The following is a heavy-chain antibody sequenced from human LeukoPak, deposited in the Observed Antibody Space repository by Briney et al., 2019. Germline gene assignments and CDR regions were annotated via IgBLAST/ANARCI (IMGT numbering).Heavy chain of an antibody. J-gene: IGHJ3*02. CDR2: IYYSGST. D-gene: IGHD3-10*01. CDR1: GGSFSGYY. CDR3: ARAISRDITMVRGQFDAFDI. V-gene: IGHV4-34*01. Sequence: SETLSLTCAVYGGSFSGYYWGWIRQPPGKGLEWIGSIYYSGSTYYNPSLKSRVTISVDTSKNQFSLKLSSVTAADTAVYYCARAISRDITMVRGQFDAFDIWGQGTMVTVSS.